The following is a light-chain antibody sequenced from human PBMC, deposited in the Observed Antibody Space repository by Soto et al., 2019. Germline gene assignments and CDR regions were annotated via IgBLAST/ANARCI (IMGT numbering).Light chain of an antibody. CDR3: QLDFNLPLYT. V-gene: IGKV3D-7*01. J-gene: IGKJ2*01. CDR1: QSVSSSY. Sequence: EIVMTQSPATLCLSPGERATLSCRASQSVSSSYFSLYQQKLGQAPRLLFYGASTRATGIPARFSGSGSGTDFTRTISSLQPEDFAVYSCQLDFNLPLYTFGQGTKLEIK. CDR2: GAS.